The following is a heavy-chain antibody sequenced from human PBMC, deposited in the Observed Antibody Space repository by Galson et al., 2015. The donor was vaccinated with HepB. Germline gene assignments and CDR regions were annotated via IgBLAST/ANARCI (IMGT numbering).Heavy chain of an antibody. V-gene: IGHV4-34*01. CDR3: ARKGSGRSVYYMDV. D-gene: IGHD3-10*01. J-gene: IGHJ6*03. CDR2: INHSGST. Sequence: ETLSLTCAVYGGSFSGYYWSWIRQPPGKGLEWIGEINHSGSTNYNPSLKSRVTISVDTSKNQFSLKLSSVTAEDTAVYYCARKGSGRSVYYMDVWGKGTTVTVSS. CDR1: GGSFSGYY.